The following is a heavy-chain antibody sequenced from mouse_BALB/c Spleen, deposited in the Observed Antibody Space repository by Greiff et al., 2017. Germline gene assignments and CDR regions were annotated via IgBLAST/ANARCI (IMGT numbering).Heavy chain of an antibody. CDR3: ARSLPLDY. Sequence: VQLQQSGPELMKPGASVKISCKASGYSFTSYYMHWVKQSHGKSLEWIGYIDPFNGGTSYNQKFKGKATLTVDKSSSTAYMHLSSLTSEDSAVYYCARSLPLDYWGQGTTLTVSS. V-gene: IGHV1S135*01. J-gene: IGHJ2*01. CDR1: GYSFTSYY. CDR2: IDPFNGGT. D-gene: IGHD5-5*01.